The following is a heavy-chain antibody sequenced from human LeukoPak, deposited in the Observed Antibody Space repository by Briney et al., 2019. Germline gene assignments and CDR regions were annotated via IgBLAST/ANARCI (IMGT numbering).Heavy chain of an antibody. Sequence: PSETLSLTCTVSGGSISSYYWSWIRQPPGKGLEWIGYIYYSGSTNYNPSLKSRVTISVDTSKNQFSLKLSSVTAADTAVYYCARAEDIVATIFDYWGQGTLVTVPS. CDR2: IYYSGST. V-gene: IGHV4-59*01. CDR3: ARAEDIVATIFDY. D-gene: IGHD5-12*01. J-gene: IGHJ4*02. CDR1: GGSISSYY.